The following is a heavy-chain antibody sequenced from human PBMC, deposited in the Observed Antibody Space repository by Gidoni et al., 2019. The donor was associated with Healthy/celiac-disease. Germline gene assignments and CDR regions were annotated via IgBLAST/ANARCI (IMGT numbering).Heavy chain of an antibody. Sequence: QVQLVQSGAEVKKPGASVKVSCKASGYTFTGYYMHWVRQAPGQGLEWMGWINPNSGGTNYAQKFQGRVTMTRDTSISTAYMELSRLRSDDTAVYYCAREVAVVSNGDWFDPWGQGTLVTVSS. CDR2: INPNSGGT. CDR3: AREVAVVSNGDWFDP. CDR1: GYTFTGYY. V-gene: IGHV1-2*02. J-gene: IGHJ5*02. D-gene: IGHD6-19*01.